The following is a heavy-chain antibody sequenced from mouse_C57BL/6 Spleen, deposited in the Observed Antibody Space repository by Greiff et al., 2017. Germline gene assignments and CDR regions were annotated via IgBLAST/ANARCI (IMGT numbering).Heavy chain of an antibody. CDR3: ARDSGYDEGYAMDD. CDR2: INYDGSST. D-gene: IGHD2-2*01. CDR1: GFTFSDYY. J-gene: IGHJ4*01. V-gene: IGHV5-16*01. Sequence: EVQLVESEGGLVQPGSSMKLSCTASGFTFSDYYMAWVRQVPDKGLEWVANINYDGSSTYYLDSLKSRFIMSRDNAKNILYLQMSSLKSEDTATYYCARDSGYDEGYAMDDWGQGTSVTVAS.